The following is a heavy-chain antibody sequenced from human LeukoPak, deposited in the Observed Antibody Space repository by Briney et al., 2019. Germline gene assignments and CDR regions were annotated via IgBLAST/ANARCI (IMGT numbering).Heavy chain of an antibody. CDR3: GRVGGRSKAAKGDAFDI. D-gene: IGHD6-6*01. V-gene: IGHV3-30*04. Sequence: GRSLRLSCAASGFTFSSYAMHWVRQAPGKGLEWVAVIPYDGSNKYYADSVKGRFTISRDNSKNTLYLQMNSLRAEDTAVYYCGRVGGRSKAAKGDAFDIWGQGTMVVVSS. J-gene: IGHJ3*02. CDR2: IPYDGSNK. CDR1: GFTFSSYA.